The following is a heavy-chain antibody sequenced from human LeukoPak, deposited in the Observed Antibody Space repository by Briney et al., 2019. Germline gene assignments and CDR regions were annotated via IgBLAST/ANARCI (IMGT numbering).Heavy chain of an antibody. J-gene: IGHJ4*02. V-gene: IGHV3-74*01. D-gene: IGHD3-16*01. CDR3: ARGLLWGDDY. CDR2: INSDGSST. CDR1: GSTFSRYW. Sequence: PGGSLRLSWAASGSTFSRYWVHSVRQAPGKGLVWVSRINSDGSSTSYADSVKGRFTISRDNAKNTLYLQMNSLRAEDTAVYYCARGLLWGDDYWGQGTLVTVSS.